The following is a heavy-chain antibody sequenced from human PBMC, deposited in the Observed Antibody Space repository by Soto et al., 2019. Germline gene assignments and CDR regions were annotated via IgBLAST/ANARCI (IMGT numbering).Heavy chain of an antibody. V-gene: IGHV4-31*03. CDR1: GGSISSGGYY. Sequence: LSLTCTVSGGSISSGGYYWSWIRQHPGKGLEWIGYIYYSGSTYYNPSLKSRVTISVDTSKNQFSLKLSSVTAADTAVYYCAREAVAGTNSWFDPWGQGTLVTVSS. CDR3: AREAVAGTNSWFDP. J-gene: IGHJ5*02. CDR2: IYYSGST. D-gene: IGHD6-19*01.